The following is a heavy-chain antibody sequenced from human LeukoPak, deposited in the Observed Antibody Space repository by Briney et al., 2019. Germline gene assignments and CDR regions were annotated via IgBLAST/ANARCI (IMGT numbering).Heavy chain of an antibody. Sequence: GGSLRLSCVASGFSFSTHWMNWFRQAPGKGLEWVANINEDGSEKNYVDSVKGRFTISRDNAKNSLYLQMNSLRAEDTAVYYCARESYYGSGSYFRGYYGMDVWGQGTTVTVSS. D-gene: IGHD3-10*01. J-gene: IGHJ6*02. CDR1: GFSFSTHW. CDR2: INEDGSEK. V-gene: IGHV3-7*01. CDR3: ARESYYGSGSYFRGYYGMDV.